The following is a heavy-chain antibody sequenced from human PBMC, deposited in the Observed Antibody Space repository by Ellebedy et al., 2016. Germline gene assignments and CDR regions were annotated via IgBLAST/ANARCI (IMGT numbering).Heavy chain of an antibody. CDR2: INHSGST. CDR1: GGSFSGYY. V-gene: IGHV4-34*01. CDR3: AGFDFWSGSHTVYP. J-gene: IGHJ5*02. D-gene: IGHD3-3*01. Sequence: SETLSLTCAVYGGSFSGYYWSWIRQPPGKGLEWIGEINHSGSTNYNPSLKSRVTISVDTSKNQFSLKLSSVTAADTAVYYCAGFDFWSGSHTVYPWGQGTLVTVSS.